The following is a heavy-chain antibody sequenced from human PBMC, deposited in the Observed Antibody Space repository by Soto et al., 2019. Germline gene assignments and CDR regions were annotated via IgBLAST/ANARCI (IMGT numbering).Heavy chain of an antibody. D-gene: IGHD6-6*01. CDR3: ARTPVRPWYSSSSGVGFDEGYYYYYGMDV. J-gene: IGHJ6*02. Sequence: QVQLVESGGGVVQPGRSLRLSCAASGFTFSSYGMHWVRQAPGKGLEWVSVIYSGGSTYYADSVKGRFTISRDNSKNTLYLQMNSLRAEDTAVYYCARTPVRPWYSSSSGVGFDEGYYYYYGMDVWGQGTTVTVSS. CDR1: GFTFSSYG. CDR2: IYSGGST. V-gene: IGHV3-NL1*01.